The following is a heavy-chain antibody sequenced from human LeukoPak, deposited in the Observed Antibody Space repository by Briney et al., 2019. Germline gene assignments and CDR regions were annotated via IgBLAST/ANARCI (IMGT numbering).Heavy chain of an antibody. V-gene: IGHV4-30-4*01. J-gene: IGHJ4*02. CDR2: IYYSGST. D-gene: IGHD3-22*01. CDR3: ARDRDSSGYFDY. Sequence: SETLSLTCAVYGGSFSGYYWSWIRQPPGKGLEWIGYIYYSGSTYYNPSLKSRVTISVDTSKNQFSLKLSSVTAADTAVYYCARDRDSSGYFDYWGQGTLVTVSS. CDR1: GGSFSGYY.